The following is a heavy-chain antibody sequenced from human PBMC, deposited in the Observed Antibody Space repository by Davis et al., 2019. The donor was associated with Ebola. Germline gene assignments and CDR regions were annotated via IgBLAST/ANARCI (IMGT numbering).Heavy chain of an antibody. V-gene: IGHV3-23*01. Sequence: GGSLRLSCAASGFSFSSYGMNWVRQAPGKGLEWVSGLNRYGSRTFYADSVKGRFTISRDNSKSTLYLQMNSLRAEDTAVYYCAKDLAAGSDSVGMDVWGQGTTVTVSS. J-gene: IGHJ6*02. CDR2: LNRYGSRT. CDR1: GFSFSSYG. CDR3: AKDLAAGSDSVGMDV. D-gene: IGHD6-13*01.